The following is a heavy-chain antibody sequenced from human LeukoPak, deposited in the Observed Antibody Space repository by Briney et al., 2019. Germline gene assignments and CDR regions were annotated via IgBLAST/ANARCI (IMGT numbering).Heavy chain of an antibody. J-gene: IGHJ4*02. Sequence: ASVKVSCKASGYTFTTAGITWVRQAPGQGLEWLGWTTPYNGSPTYAQRLQGRVTLTTDTSTTTAYMELRSLTSDDTAIYYCARGGDGDYDYWGQGTLVTVSS. CDR1: GYTFTTAG. V-gene: IGHV1-18*01. D-gene: IGHD4-17*01. CDR2: TTPYNGSP. CDR3: ARGGDGDYDY.